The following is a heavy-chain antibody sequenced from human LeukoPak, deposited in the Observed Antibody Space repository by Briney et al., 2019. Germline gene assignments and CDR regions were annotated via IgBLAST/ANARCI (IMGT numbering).Heavy chain of an antibody. Sequence: PSETLSLTCAVYGGSFSGYYWSWIRQPPGKGLEWIGEINHSGSTNYNPSLKSRVTISVDTSKNQFSLKLSSVTAADTAVYYCARGRIAVAGTHFDYWGQGTLVTVSS. J-gene: IGHJ4*02. CDR2: INHSGST. D-gene: IGHD6-19*01. CDR1: GGSFSGYY. V-gene: IGHV4-34*01. CDR3: ARGRIAVAGTHFDY.